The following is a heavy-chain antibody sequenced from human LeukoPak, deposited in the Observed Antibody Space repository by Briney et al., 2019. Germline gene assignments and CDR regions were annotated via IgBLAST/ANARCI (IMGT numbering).Heavy chain of an antibody. CDR1: GFSLSTSGVG. CDR2: IYWDDDK. CDR3: ARAKLGIAVAGFPFDY. V-gene: IGHV2-5*02. Sequence: SGPTLVNPPQTLTLTCTFSGFSLSTSGVGVGWIRQPPGKALEWLALIYWDDDKRYSPSLKSRLTITKDTSKNQVVLTMTNMDPVDTATYYCARAKLGIAVAGFPFDYWGQGTLVTVSS. D-gene: IGHD6-19*01. J-gene: IGHJ4*02.